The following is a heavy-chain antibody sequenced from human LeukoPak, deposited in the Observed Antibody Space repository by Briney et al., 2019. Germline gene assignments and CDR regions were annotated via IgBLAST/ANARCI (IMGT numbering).Heavy chain of an antibody. CDR3: ARGVASYGSGSYSIHFDY. CDR1: GGSFSGYY. J-gene: IGHJ4*02. D-gene: IGHD3-10*01. Sequence: PSETLSLTCAVYGGSFSGYYWSWIRQPPGKGLEWIGEINHSGSTNYNPSLKSRVTISVDTSKNQLSLKLSSVTAADTAVYYCARGVASYGSGSYSIHFDYWGQGTLVTVSS. CDR2: INHSGST. V-gene: IGHV4-34*01.